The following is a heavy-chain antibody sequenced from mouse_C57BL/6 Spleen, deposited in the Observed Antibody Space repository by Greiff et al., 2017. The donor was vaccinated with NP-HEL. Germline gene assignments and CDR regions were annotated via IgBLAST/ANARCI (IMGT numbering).Heavy chain of an antibody. D-gene: IGHD3-2*02. J-gene: IGHJ2*01. CDR2: IYPGDGDT. V-gene: IGHV1-82*01. CDR3: ASLDSSGLFDY. Sequence: QVQLKQSGPELVKPGASVKISCKASGYAFSSSWMNWVKQRPGQGLEWIGRIYPGDGDTNYNGKFKGKATLTADKSSSTAYMQLSSLTSEDSAVYFCASLDSSGLFDYWGQGTTLTVSS. CDR1: GYAFSSSW.